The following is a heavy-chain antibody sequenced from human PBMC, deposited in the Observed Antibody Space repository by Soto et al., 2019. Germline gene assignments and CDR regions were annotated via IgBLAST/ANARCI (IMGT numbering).Heavy chain of an antibody. CDR2: INAGNGNT. D-gene: IGHD3-16*02. V-gene: IGHV1-3*01. J-gene: IGHJ5*02. Sequence: GASVKVSCKASGYTFTSYAMHWVRQAPGQRLEWMGWINAGNGNTEYSQKFQGRVTITSDTSATTAYMELSSLRSEDTAVYYCARDLGRYNGDNCFDPWGQGTLVTVSS. CDR1: GYTFTSYA. CDR3: ARDLGRYNGDNCFDP.